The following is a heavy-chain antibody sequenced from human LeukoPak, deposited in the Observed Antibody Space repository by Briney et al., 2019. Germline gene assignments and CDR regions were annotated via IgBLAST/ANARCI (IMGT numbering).Heavy chain of an antibody. Sequence: SETLSLTCTVSGDSISSSSSYWGWIRQPPGEGLEWIGSIYYSGSTYYNTSLKSRVTISVDTSKNQFSLKLGSVTAADTAVYYCARTLLGLYYYYMDVWGKGTTVTISS. V-gene: IGHV4-39*07. CDR2: IYYSGST. J-gene: IGHJ6*03. D-gene: IGHD7-27*01. CDR1: GDSISSSSSY. CDR3: ARTLLGLYYYYMDV.